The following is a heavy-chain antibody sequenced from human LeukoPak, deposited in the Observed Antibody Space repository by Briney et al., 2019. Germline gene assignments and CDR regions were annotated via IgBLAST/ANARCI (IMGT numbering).Heavy chain of an antibody. CDR1: GFTFSSYS. J-gene: IGHJ5*01. V-gene: IGHV3-48*02. D-gene: IGHD4-23*01. CDR3: ARAPAIGGFDS. Sequence: PGGSLRLSCAASGFTFSSYSMNWVRQAPGKGLEWVSYISSSSDTIYYADSVKGRFTISRDNAKRSLYLQMNSRRDEDTAVYYSARAPAIGGFDSWRQGILVTVSS. CDR2: ISSSSDTI.